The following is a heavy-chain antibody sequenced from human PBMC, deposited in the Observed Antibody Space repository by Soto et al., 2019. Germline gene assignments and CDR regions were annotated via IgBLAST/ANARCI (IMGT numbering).Heavy chain of an antibody. CDR3: ARDPMEGDS. CDR2: ISGSDSYM. D-gene: IGHD3-10*01. V-gene: IGHV3-21*01. Sequence: GGSLRLSCAASGFSFSSYSMNWVRQAPGKGQERVSSISGSDSYMYYTDSVKGRFTFSRDNAKNSLYLQMNSLRAEDTAVYYCARDPMEGDSWGPGTLGTVSS. CDR1: GFSFSSYS. J-gene: IGHJ4*02.